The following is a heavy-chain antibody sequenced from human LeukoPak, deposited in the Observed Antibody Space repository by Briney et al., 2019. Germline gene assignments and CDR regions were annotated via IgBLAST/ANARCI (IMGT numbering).Heavy chain of an antibody. D-gene: IGHD2-2*01. V-gene: IGHV4-4*07. CDR2: IYTSGGT. CDR3: ARVFGYCSSTSCANDAFDI. Sequence: SETLSLTCTVSGGSISSYYWSWIRQPAGKGLEWIGRIYTSGGTNYNPSLKSRVTMSVDTSKNQFSLKLSSVTAADTAVYYCARVFGYCSSTSCANDAFDIWGQGTMVTVSS. J-gene: IGHJ3*02. CDR1: GGSISSYY.